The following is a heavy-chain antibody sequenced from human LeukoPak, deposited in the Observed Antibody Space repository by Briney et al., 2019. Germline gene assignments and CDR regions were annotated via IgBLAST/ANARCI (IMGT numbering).Heavy chain of an antibody. D-gene: IGHD2-2*01. J-gene: IGHJ4*02. CDR2: IKTDGSGT. Sequence: PGGSLRLSCVASGFTFSTYWMHWVRQAPGKGLVWVSRIKTDGSGTTYADSVEGRFTISRDNAKNTLYLQMNSLRAEDTAVYYCAKDWCGSTSCLYDYWGQGTLVTVSS. V-gene: IGHV3-74*01. CDR3: AKDWCGSTSCLYDY. CDR1: GFTFSTYW.